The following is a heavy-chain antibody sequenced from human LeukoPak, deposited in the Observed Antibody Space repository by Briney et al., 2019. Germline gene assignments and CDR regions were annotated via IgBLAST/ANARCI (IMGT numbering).Heavy chain of an antibody. CDR3: ARVDSSGYYRGIDY. CDR1: GGSISNYY. V-gene: IGHV4-59*01. D-gene: IGHD3-22*01. J-gene: IGHJ4*02. Sequence: SETLSLTCTVSGGSISNYYWSWVRQPPGKGLEWIGYVYYSGSTNYNPSLKSRVTISVDTSKNQFSLKLSSVTAADTAVYYCARVDSSGYYRGIDYWGQGTLVTVSS. CDR2: VYYSGST.